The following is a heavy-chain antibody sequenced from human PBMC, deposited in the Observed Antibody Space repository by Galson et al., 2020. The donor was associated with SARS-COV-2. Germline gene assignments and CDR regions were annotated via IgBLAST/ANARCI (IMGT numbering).Heavy chain of an antibody. Sequence: TGGSLRLSCEASGFTFSTYGMDWVRQAPGKGLEWVAVIWYDGSNKYNADSVKGRFTISRDNSKNTLYLQMNSLRADDTAVYYCARGSSSNAFDIWGQGT. CDR1: GFTFSTYG. CDR2: IWYDGSNK. J-gene: IGHJ3*02. D-gene: IGHD3-10*01. CDR3: ARGSSSNAFDI. V-gene: IGHV3-33*01.